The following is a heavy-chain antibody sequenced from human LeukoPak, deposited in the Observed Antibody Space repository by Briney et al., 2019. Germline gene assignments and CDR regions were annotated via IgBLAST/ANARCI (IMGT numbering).Heavy chain of an antibody. D-gene: IGHD3-9*01. J-gene: IGHJ5*02. CDR1: GYTFTSYD. CDR3: ARGPPYDILTGYQINTPGFDP. Sequence: ASVKVSCKASGYTFTSYDINRVRQATGQGLEWMGWMNPNSGNTGYAQKFQGRVTMTRNTSISTAYMELSSLRSEDTAVCYCARGPPYDILTGYQINTPGFDPWGQGTLVTVSS. V-gene: IGHV1-8*01. CDR2: MNPNSGNT.